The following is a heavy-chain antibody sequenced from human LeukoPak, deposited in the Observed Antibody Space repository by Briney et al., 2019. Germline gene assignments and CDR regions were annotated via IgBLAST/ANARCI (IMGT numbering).Heavy chain of an antibody. CDR1: GLTFKNSW. CDR2: LNQDGGEK. D-gene: IGHD7-27*01. J-gene: IGHJ5*02. CDR3: ARGHWGLDP. V-gene: IGHV3-7*03. Sequence: GGSPRLSCAVFGLTFKNSWMTWVRQAPGKGLEWVATLNQDGGEKYYVDSVKGRFTISRDNAKNSLYLQVNSLRADDTAVYYCARGHWGLDPWGQGTLVIVSS.